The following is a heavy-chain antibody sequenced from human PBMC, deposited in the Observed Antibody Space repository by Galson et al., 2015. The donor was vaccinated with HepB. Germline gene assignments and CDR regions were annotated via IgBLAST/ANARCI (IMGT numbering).Heavy chain of an antibody. Sequence: TLSLTCAVSGGSISSGAYSWSWIRQPPGKGLEWIGYIYHSGSTYYNPSLKSRITISVDRSKNHFSLKLSSVTAADTAVYYCARGQGGYGDYRFDHFDYWGQGTLVTVSS. CDR1: GGSISSGAYS. D-gene: IGHD4-17*01. J-gene: IGHJ4*02. CDR2: IYHSGST. V-gene: IGHV4-30-2*01. CDR3: ARGQGGYGDYRFDHFDY.